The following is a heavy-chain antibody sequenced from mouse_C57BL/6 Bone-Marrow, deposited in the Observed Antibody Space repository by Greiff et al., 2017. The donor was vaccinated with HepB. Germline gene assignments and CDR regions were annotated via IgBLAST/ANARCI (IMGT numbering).Heavy chain of an antibody. CDR3: ARDGYYPFDY. CDR2: IYPRSGNT. D-gene: IGHD2-3*01. Sequence: VQLVESGAELARPGASVKLSCKASGYTFTSYGISWVKQRTGQGLEWIGEIYPRSGNTYYNEKFKGKATLTADKSSSTAYMELRSLTSEDSAVYFCARDGYYPFDYWGQGTTLTVSS. V-gene: IGHV1-81*01. J-gene: IGHJ2*01. CDR1: GYTFTSYG.